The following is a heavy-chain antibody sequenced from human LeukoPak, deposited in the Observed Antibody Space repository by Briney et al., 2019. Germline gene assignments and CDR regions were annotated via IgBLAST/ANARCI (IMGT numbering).Heavy chain of an antibody. CDR1: GGSISSYY. Sequence: SETLSLTCTVSGGSISSYYWSWIRQPLGKGLEWIGYIYYSGNTNYNPSLKSRVTMSVDTSKNQFSLKLSSVTAADTAVYYCARGVSIAVEFDYWGQGTLVTVSS. D-gene: IGHD6-19*01. J-gene: IGHJ4*02. CDR2: IYYSGNT. CDR3: ARGVSIAVEFDY. V-gene: IGHV4-59*01.